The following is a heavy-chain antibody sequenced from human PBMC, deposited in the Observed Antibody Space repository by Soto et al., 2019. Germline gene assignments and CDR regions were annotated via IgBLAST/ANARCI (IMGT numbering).Heavy chain of an antibody. V-gene: IGHV3-11*06. J-gene: IGHJ4*02. CDR1: GFPSSDSS. Sequence: GGPLNLSCAAPGFPSSDSSMPWIGQAPGKGLEWISYISNSGIYTNYAASVKGRFTISRDNPKKSVYLQMHSLSAADTAVYYCARSGSDYDSAYYRLWGQGTLVTVSS. CDR3: ARSGSDYDSAYYRL. D-gene: IGHD5-12*01. CDR2: ISNSGIYT.